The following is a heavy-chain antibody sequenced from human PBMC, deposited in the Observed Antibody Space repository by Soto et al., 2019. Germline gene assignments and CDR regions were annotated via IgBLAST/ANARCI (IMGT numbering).Heavy chain of an antibody. D-gene: IGHD3-22*01. CDR1: GFTFSSYA. V-gene: IGHV3-30*18. CDR2: ISYDGTKK. J-gene: IGHJ4*02. CDR3: AKGDDSSAYYPYCFDY. Sequence: QVQLVESGGGVVQPGRSLRLSCAASGFTFSSYAMHWVRQAPGKGLEWVAVISYDGTKKYYADSVKGRFTISRDNSKNXLYLQMSSLRAEDTAVYYCAKGDDSSAYYPYCFDYWGQGMLVTVSS.